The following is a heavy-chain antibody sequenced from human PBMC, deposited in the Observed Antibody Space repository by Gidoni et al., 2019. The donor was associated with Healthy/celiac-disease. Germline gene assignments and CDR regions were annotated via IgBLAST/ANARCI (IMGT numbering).Heavy chain of an antibody. Sequence: QVQLVESGGGVVQPGRSLRLSCAASGFTFSSYAMHWVRQAPGKGLEWVAVISYDGSNKYYADSVKGRFTISRDNSKNTLYLQMNSLRAEDTAVYYCARARKWYSGYGQGYYFDYWGQGTLVTVSS. CDR2: ISYDGSNK. V-gene: IGHV3-30-3*01. CDR3: ARARKWYSGYGQGYYFDY. D-gene: IGHD5-12*01. CDR1: GFTFSSYA. J-gene: IGHJ4*02.